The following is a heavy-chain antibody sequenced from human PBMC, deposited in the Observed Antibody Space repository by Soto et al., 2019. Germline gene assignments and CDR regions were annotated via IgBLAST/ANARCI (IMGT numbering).Heavy chain of an antibody. J-gene: IGHJ4*02. CDR1: GLPFSSYG. CDR3: ARGAGYSSSYFDY. V-gene: IGHV3-33*01. Sequence: VQLVESGGGVVQPGRSLRLSCAVSGLPFSSYGMHWVRQAPGKGLEWVAVIWYDGSNNYYEDSVKGRFTISRDNSKNAVDLQMNSLRFEDAAVYYCARGAGYSSSYFDYWFQGTLVTVSS. CDR2: IWYDGSNN. D-gene: IGHD6-19*01.